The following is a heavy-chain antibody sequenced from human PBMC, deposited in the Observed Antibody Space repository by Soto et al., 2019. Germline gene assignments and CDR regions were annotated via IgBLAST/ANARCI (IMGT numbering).Heavy chain of an antibody. J-gene: IGHJ4*02. Sequence: QVQLVESGGGVVQPGRSLRLSCAASGFTFSSYAMHWVRQAPGKGLEWVAVISYDGSNKYYADSVKGRFTIPRDNSKNPLYLHMTTLRAEDTAVYYCPCSATPPFDYLGQGTLVTVSS. CDR1: GFTFSSYA. V-gene: IGHV3-30-3*01. CDR2: ISYDGSNK. D-gene: IGHD1-26*01. CDR3: PCSATPPFDY.